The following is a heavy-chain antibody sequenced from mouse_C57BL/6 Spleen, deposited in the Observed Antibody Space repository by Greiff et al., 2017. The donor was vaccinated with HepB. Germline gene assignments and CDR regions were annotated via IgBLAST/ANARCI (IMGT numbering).Heavy chain of an antibody. CDR1: GYTFTSYW. D-gene: IGHD3-2*02. Sequence: QVQLQQPGAELVKPGASVKLSCKASGYTFTSYWMQWVKQRPGQGLEWIGEIDPSDSYTNYNQKFKGKATLTVDTSSSTAYMQLSSLTSEDSAVYYCARPGDSSGPWFAYWGQGTLVTVSA. CDR3: ARPGDSSGPWFAY. CDR2: IDPSDSYT. J-gene: IGHJ3*01. V-gene: IGHV1-50*01.